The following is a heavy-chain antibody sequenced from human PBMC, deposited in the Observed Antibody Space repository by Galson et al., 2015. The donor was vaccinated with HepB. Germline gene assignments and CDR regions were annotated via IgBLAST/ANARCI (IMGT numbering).Heavy chain of an antibody. V-gene: IGHV3-23*01. CDR1: GFTFSGPG. CDR2: ITEGGGST. Sequence: SLRLSCAASGFTFSGPGIHWVRQAPGKGLEWVSVITEGGGSTYYADSVKGRFIVSRDNSKNALYLQMNSLRVEDTAVYYCAKAPGDILYYMDVWGKGTTVTVSS. J-gene: IGHJ6*03. D-gene: IGHD3-10*01. CDR3: AKAPGDILYYMDV.